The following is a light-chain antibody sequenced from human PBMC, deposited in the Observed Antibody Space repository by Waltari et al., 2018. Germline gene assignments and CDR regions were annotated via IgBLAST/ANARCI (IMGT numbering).Light chain of an antibody. CDR2: YDS. CDR1: NIHTKS. J-gene: IGLJ3*02. CDR3: HVWDGSTYHHV. V-gene: IGLV3-21*04. Sequence: YVLTQPPSMSVPPGPTATLTCWGNNIHTKSVHWYQQTPGQAPKLVISYDSDRPSGIPERFSGSNFGNTATLTVSGVEAGDEADYYCHVWDGSTYHHVFGGGTKLTVL.